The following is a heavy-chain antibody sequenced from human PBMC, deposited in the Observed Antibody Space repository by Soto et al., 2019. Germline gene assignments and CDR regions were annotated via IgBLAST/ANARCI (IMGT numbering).Heavy chain of an antibody. CDR3: VGEKVGTTRIDF. D-gene: IGHD1-26*01. CDR1: GYTFTGYD. V-gene: IGHV1-8*01. J-gene: IGHJ4*02. CDR2: MNPNSGNT. Sequence: QARLVQSGAEVKKPGASVKVSCKASGYTFTGYDINWVRQATGQGLEWMGWMNPNSGNTGYAQNFQGRVTMTRDNSITTAYMELTSLRDDDTAVYYCVGEKVGTTRIDFWGQGPLVTASS.